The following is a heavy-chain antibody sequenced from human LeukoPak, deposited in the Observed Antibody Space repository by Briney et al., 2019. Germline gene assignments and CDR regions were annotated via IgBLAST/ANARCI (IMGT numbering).Heavy chain of an antibody. Sequence: GGSLRLSCAASAFAFSTYAMSWVRQAPGKGLEWVGNIKKDGSEKYYVESLKGRFTISRDNVKNSLYLQMNSLRAEDTAVYYCARDLQDGVPTGYWGQGTLVIVS. CDR2: IKKDGSEK. CDR1: AFAFSTYA. J-gene: IGHJ4*02. D-gene: IGHD4-17*01. V-gene: IGHV3-7*01. CDR3: ARDLQDGVPTGY.